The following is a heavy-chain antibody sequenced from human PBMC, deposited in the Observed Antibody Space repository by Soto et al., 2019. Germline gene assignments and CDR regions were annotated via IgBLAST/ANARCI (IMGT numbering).Heavy chain of an antibody. V-gene: IGHV3-23*01. Sequence: EVQLLESGGGLVQPGGSLRLSCAASGFTFISYAMSWVRQAPGKGLEWVSAISGSGGSTYYADSVKGRFTISRDNSKNTLYLQMNSLRAEDTAVYYCAKDWLAVRGEPPTDWGQGTLVTVSS. CDR3: AKDWLAVRGEPPTD. J-gene: IGHJ4*02. D-gene: IGHD3-10*01. CDR1: GFTFISYA. CDR2: ISGSGGST.